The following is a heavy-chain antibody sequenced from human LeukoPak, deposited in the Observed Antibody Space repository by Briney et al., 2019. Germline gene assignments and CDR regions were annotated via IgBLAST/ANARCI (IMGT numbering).Heavy chain of an antibody. CDR2: IWYDGSNK. CDR3: ARDPSRPYSSSWLDY. J-gene: IGHJ4*02. CDR1: GFTFSSYG. D-gene: IGHD6-13*01. Sequence: GGSLRLSCAASGFTFSSYGMHWVRQAPGKGLEWVAVIWYDGSNKYYADSVKGRFTISRDNSKNTLYLQMNSLRAEDTAVYYCARDPSRPYSSSWLDYRGQGTLVTVSS. V-gene: IGHV3-33*01.